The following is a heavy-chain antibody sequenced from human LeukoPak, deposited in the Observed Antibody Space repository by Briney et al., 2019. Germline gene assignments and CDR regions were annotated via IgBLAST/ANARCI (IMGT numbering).Heavy chain of an antibody. CDR1: GGSISSYY. V-gene: IGHV4-59*12. J-gene: IGHJ4*02. Sequence: SETLSLTCTVSGGSISSYYWSWIRQPPGKGLEWIGYIYYSGSTYYNPSLKSRVTISVDTSKNQFSLKLSSVTAADTAVYYCARTTAGTGDFDYWGQGTLVTVSS. CDR3: ARTTAGTGDFDY. D-gene: IGHD6-19*01. CDR2: IYYSGST.